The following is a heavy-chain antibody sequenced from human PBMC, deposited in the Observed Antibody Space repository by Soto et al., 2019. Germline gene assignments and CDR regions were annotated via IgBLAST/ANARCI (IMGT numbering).Heavy chain of an antibody. D-gene: IGHD2-2*01. CDR3: ASLYCTTSTCDSWFDP. CDR1: GYTFTTFW. CDR2: IDPRDSYV. J-gene: IGHJ5*02. V-gene: IGHV5-10-1*03. Sequence: VQLVQSGAEVKKPGESLRISCTGFGYTFTTFWISWVRQMPGKGLEWMGRIDPRDSYVNYSPSFQGHVTISADKSISTAYLQWGSLKASATAMYYCASLYCTTSTCDSWFDPWGQGTLVTVSS.